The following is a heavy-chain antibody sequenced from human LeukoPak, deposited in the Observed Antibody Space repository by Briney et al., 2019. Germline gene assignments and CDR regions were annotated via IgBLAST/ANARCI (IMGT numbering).Heavy chain of an antibody. CDR1: GYTFTGYY. D-gene: IGHD6-19*01. J-gene: IGHJ4*02. CDR3: ARDRQGRIAVAVH. CDR2: INPNSGGT. Sequence: GASVKVSCKASGYTFTGYYMHWVRQAPGQGLEWMGWINPNSGGTNYAQKFQGRVTMTRDTSISTAYMELSRLRSDDTAVYYCARDRQGRIAVAVHWGQGTLVTVSS. V-gene: IGHV1-2*02.